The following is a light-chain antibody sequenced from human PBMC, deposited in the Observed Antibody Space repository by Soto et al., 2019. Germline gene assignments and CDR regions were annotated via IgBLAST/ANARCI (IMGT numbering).Light chain of an antibody. J-gene: IGKJ1*01. V-gene: IGKV1-9*01. CDR2: DAS. Sequence: DIQVTQSPSFLSASVGDRVTITCRASQGISSYLAWYQQKPGKAPKPLIYDASSLESGVPSRFSGSGSGTEFTLTISSLQPDDFATYYCQQYNSYLRTFGQGTKVDIK. CDR3: QQYNSYLRT. CDR1: QGISSY.